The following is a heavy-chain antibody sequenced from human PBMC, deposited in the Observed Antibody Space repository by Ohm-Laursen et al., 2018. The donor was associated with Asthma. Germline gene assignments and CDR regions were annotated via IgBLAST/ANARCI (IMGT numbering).Heavy chain of an antibody. CDR2: IIPIFGIA. D-gene: IGHD4-17*01. Sequence: GASVKVSCKASGGTFSSYAISWVRQAPGKGLEWMGGIIPIFGIANYAQKFQGRVTITADKSTSTAYMELSSLRSEDTAVYYCARDINDSYGDYNTLYYYYYYGMDVWGQGTTVTVSS. CDR3: ARDINDSYGDYNTLYYYYYYGMDV. CDR1: GGTFSSYA. V-gene: IGHV1-69*10. J-gene: IGHJ6*02.